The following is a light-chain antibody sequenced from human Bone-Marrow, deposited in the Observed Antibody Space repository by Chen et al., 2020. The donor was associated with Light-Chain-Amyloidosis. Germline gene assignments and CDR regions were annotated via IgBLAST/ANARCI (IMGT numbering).Light chain of an antibody. CDR2: DDS. CDR1: NIGSTS. V-gene: IGLV3-21*02. J-gene: IGLJ3*02. Sequence: SYVLTQPSSVSVAPGQTAMIACWGNNIGSTSVHWYQQTPGQAPLLVVYDDSDRPSGIPERLSGSNSGNTATLTISRVEAGDEADYYCQVWDRSSDRPVFGGGTKLTVL. CDR3: QVWDRSSDRPV.